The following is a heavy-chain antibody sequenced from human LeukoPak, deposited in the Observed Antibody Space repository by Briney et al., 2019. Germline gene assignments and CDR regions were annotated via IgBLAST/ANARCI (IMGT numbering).Heavy chain of an antibody. V-gene: IGHV3-74*01. CDR2: ISGDGSVT. CDR3: ARYSSSSGGAAYYLDY. CDR1: GFTLRNYG. D-gene: IGHD6-6*01. J-gene: IGHJ4*01. Sequence: GGSLRLSCTASGFTLRNYGMHWVRQVPGKRLVWVSRISGDGSVTNYADSVQGRFTISRDNAKNILYLQINSLRSEDTAVYYCARYSSSSGGAAYYLDYWGHGTLVTVSS.